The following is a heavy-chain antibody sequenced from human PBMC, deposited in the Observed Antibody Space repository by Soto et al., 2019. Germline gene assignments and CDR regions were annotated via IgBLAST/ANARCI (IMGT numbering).Heavy chain of an antibody. CDR1: GFTFSSYA. Sequence: GGSLRLSCAASGFTFSSYAMSWVRQAPGKGLEWVSVISGSGGTTNYADSVKGRFTISRDNSKNTLYLQMNSLRAEDTAVYYCAKDLSVITFGGSNLGCDYWGQGILVTVSS. CDR2: ISGSGGTT. V-gene: IGHV3-23*01. J-gene: IGHJ4*02. CDR3: AKDLSVITFGGSNLGCDY. D-gene: IGHD3-16*01.